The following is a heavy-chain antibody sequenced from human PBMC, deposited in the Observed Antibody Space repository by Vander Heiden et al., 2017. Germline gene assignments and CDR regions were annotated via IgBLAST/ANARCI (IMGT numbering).Heavy chain of an antibody. D-gene: IGHD3-10*01. CDR1: GFTFSNYW. Sequence: EVQLVESGGGLVQPGGSLRLSCAASGFTFSNYWMHWVRQVPGKGLVWVSRINSDGSDTNYADSVRGRFTISRDNAGNTLYLEMNSLRAEDTAVYYCAREGSCIKVRGVMGHWGQVTLVTVSS. CDR2: INSDGSDT. J-gene: IGHJ4*02. V-gene: IGHV3-74*01. CDR3: AREGSCIKVRGVMGH.